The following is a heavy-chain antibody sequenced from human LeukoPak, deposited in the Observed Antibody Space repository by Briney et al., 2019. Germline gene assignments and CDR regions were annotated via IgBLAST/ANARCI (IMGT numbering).Heavy chain of an antibody. J-gene: IGHJ4*02. CDR1: GYTFTGYY. CDR3: ARSPQYSSAVDY. D-gene: IGHD6-25*01. V-gene: IGHV1-2*02. CDR2: INPNSGGT. Sequence: ASVKVSCKASGYTFTGYYMHWVRQAPGQGLEWMGWINPNSGGTNYAQKFQGRVTMTRDTSISTAYMELSRLRSDDTAVYYCARSPQYSSAVDYWGQGTLVTVSS.